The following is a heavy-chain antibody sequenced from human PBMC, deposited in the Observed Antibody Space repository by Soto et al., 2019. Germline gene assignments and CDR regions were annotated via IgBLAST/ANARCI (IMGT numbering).Heavy chain of an antibody. CDR3: AKGGSSYYFDY. CDR2: ISSSGGST. Sequence: EVPLLESGGGLVQPGGSPRLSCAASGFTFSSYAMSWVRQAPGKGLEWVSVISSSGGSTYYADSVKGRFTISRDNSKNTLYLQMNSLRAEDTAVYYCAKGGSSYYFDYWGQGTLVTVSS. V-gene: IGHV3-23*01. CDR1: GFTFSSYA. J-gene: IGHJ4*02. D-gene: IGHD2-15*01.